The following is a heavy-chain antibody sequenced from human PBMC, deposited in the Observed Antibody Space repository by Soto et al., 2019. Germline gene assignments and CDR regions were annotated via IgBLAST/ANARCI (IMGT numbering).Heavy chain of an antibody. CDR3: ARESRDTAMVVDY. CDR1: GFTFISYS. D-gene: IGHD5-18*01. V-gene: IGHV3-48*02. Sequence: LRLSCAASGFTFISYSMNWVRQAPGKGLEWVSYISSSSSTIYYADSVKGRFTISRDNAKNSLYLQMNSLRDEDTAVYYCARESRDTAMVVDYWGQGTLVTVSS. J-gene: IGHJ4*02. CDR2: ISSSSSTI.